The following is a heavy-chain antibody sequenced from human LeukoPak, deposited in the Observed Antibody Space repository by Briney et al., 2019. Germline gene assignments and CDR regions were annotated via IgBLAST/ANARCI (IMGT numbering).Heavy chain of an antibody. CDR3: ARGITQGFDH. J-gene: IGHJ4*02. D-gene: IGHD1-20*01. CDR1: GYTFTDYY. V-gene: IGHV1-2*02. CDR2: MNPNWGYT. Sequence: ASVKVSCKASGYTFTDYYMHWVRQAPGQGLEWMGWMNPNWGYTGYAQKFQARVTMTRDTSIDTAYMELSSLRSDDTAVYYCARGITQGFDHWGQGTLVTVSS.